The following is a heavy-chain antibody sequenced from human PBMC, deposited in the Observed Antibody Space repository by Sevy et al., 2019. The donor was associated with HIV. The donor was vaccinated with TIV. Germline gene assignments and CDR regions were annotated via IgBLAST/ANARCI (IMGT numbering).Heavy chain of an antibody. D-gene: IGHD6-6*01. CDR3: ARDRKYPLYYFDY. CDR1: GYYIRNGYY. V-gene: IGHV4-38-2*02. CDR2: IHHSGIT. J-gene: IGHJ4*02. Sequence: SETLSLTCTVSGYYIRNGYYWAWIRQPPGKGLGWIGSIHHSGITHYNASLKSRVIISVDTSKNQVSLELSSVTAADTAMYYCARDRKYPLYYFDYWGQGILVTVSS.